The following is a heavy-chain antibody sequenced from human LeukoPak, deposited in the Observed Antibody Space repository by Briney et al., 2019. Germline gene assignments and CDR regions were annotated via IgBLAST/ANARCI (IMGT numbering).Heavy chain of an antibody. D-gene: IGHD3-10*01. CDR3: AKDRVYMVRGLTPFDY. CDR2: ISYDGSHK. J-gene: IGHJ4*02. Sequence: GGSLRLSCAASGFTFSSYGMHWVRQAPGKGLEWVAVISYDGSHKYYADSVKGRFTISRDNSKNTLYLQMNSLRAEDTAVYYCAKDRVYMVRGLTPFDYWGQGTLVTVSS. CDR1: GFTFSSYG. V-gene: IGHV3-30*18.